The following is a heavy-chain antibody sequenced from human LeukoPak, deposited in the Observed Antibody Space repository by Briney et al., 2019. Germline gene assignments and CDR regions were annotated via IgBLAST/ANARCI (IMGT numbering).Heavy chain of an antibody. V-gene: IGHV4-30-4*01. CDR2: IYYSGST. D-gene: IGHD3/OR15-3a*01. CDR3: ARVSGGLARAFDY. J-gene: IGHJ4*02. CDR1: GGSISSGDYY. Sequence: SGTLSLTCTVSGGSISSGDYYWSWIRQPPGKGLEWIGYIYYSGSTYYNPSLKSRVTISVDTSKNQFSLKLSSVTAADTAVYYCARVSGGLARAFDYWGQGTLVTVSS.